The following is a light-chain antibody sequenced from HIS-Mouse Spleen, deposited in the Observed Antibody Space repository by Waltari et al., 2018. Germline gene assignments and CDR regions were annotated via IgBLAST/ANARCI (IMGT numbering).Light chain of an antibody. CDR2: HDS. CDR1: KLGDKY. J-gene: IGLJ2*01. Sequence: SYELTQPPSVSVSPGQTASITCSGDKLGDKYACWYQQKPGQSPVLVIYHDSKRPSGSPERVSGSNSGNTATLTISGTQAMDEADYYCQAWDSSYSVFGGGTKLTVL. CDR3: QAWDSSYSV. V-gene: IGLV3-1*01.